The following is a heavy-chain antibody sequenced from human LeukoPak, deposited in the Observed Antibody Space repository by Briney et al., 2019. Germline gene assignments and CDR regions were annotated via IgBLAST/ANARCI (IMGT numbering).Heavy chain of an antibody. J-gene: IGHJ4*02. D-gene: IGHD3-16*01. CDR2: IKNKTDDGII. Sequence: GGSLRLPCAACGFTFSNACMKWVRQAPGKARECGGHIKNKTDDGIIDYAAHVNGRFTISRDESENRLYLQMNSLKTEDTAVYYCTTGKHGDYYLDYWGQGTLVTVSS. CDR3: TTGKHGDYYLDY. V-gene: IGHV3-15*01. CDR1: GFTFSNAC.